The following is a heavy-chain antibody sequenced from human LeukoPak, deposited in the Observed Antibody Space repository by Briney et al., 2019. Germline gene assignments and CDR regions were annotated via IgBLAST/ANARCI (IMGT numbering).Heavy chain of an antibody. CDR2: IYYSGST. J-gene: IGHJ4*02. V-gene: IGHV4-59*01. CDR1: GGSISSYY. CDR3: ARHIATFARYHTRFDY. Sequence: SETLSLTCTVSGGSISSYYWSWIRQPPGKGLEWIGYIYYSGSTNYNPSLKSRVTISVDTSKNQFSLKLSSVTAADTAVYYCARHIATFARYHTRFDYWGQGTLITVSS. D-gene: IGHD3-3*01.